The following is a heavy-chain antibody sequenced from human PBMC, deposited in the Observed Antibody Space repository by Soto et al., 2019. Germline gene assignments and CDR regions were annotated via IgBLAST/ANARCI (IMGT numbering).Heavy chain of an antibody. V-gene: IGHV3-7*01. Sequence: EVQLVESWGGLVQPGGSLRLSCVASGFSFRSYWMTWVRQAPGKGLEWVANINQDGSEQYYVDSVKGRFTFSRDNDKNTVYRQMNSLRVEDTAVYYCARAHTRNNYYAMDVWGKGTTVTVSS. CDR1: GFSFRSYW. J-gene: IGHJ6*04. CDR3: ARAHTRNNYYAMDV. CDR2: INQDGSEQ.